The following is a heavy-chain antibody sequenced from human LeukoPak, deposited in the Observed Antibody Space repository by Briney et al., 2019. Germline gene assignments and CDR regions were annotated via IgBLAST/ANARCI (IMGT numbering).Heavy chain of an antibody. Sequence: GGSLRLSCAASGFTFSNAWMSWVGQAPGKGLEWVGRIKSKTDGGTTDYAAPVKGRFTISRDDSKNTLYLQMNSLKTEDTAVYYCRRYYYGSGSHDYWGQGTLVTVSS. V-gene: IGHV3-15*01. J-gene: IGHJ4*02. CDR1: GFTFSNAW. CDR2: IKSKTDGGTT. D-gene: IGHD3-10*01. CDR3: RRYYYGSGSHDY.